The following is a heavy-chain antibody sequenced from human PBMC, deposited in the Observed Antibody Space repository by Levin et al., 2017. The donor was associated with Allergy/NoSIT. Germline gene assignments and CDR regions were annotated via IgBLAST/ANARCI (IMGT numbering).Heavy chain of an antibody. D-gene: IGHD2-21*01. CDR2: IYYSGST. V-gene: IGHV4-59*01. CDR1: GGSISSYY. J-gene: IGHJ6*02. CDR3: ARGLRMATDYYYGMDG. Sequence: SETLSLTCTVSGGSISSYYWSWIRQPPGKGLEWIGYIYYSGSTNYNPSLKSRVTISVDTSKNQFSLKLSSVTAADTAVYYCARGLRMATDYYYGMDGWGQGTTVTVSS.